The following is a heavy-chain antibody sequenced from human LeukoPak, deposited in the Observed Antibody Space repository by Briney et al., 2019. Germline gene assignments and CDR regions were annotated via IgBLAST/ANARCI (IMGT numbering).Heavy chain of an antibody. CDR1: GYTFTNYY. CDR3: ARGAVEVPAAIDY. D-gene: IGHD2-2*02. Sequence: ASVKVSCKASGYTFTNYYIHWVRQAPGQGLEWMGIINLSGGSTSYAQNFQGRVTMTRDTSTSTVYMELSSLRSEDTAVYYCARGAVEVPAAIDYWGQGTLVTVSS. J-gene: IGHJ4*02. V-gene: IGHV1-46*01. CDR2: INLSGGST.